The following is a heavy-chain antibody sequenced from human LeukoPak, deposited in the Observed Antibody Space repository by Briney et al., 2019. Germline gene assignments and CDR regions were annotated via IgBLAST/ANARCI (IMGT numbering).Heavy chain of an antibody. Sequence: HPGRSLRLSCVASGFTFNIYVMSWVRQTPGKGLEWVSGIVGSGGSTYYADPVKGRFTISRDNSKNTLYLQMNSLRAEDTAVYYCAKEYHYGSGNFCFDYWGQGTLVTVSS. J-gene: IGHJ4*02. CDR2: IVGSGGST. V-gene: IGHV3-23*01. CDR1: GFTFNIYV. D-gene: IGHD3-10*01. CDR3: AKEYHYGSGNFCFDY.